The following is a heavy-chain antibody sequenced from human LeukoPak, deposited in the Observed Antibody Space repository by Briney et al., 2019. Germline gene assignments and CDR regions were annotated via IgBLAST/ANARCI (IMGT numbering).Heavy chain of an antibody. CDR3: AKQSAGSAAWYSLHYDF. D-gene: IGHD6-13*01. J-gene: IGHJ4*02. V-gene: IGHV3-23*01. CDR2: VDGGGGGT. Sequence: GGSLRLSCATSGFTFSSYAMSWVRQAPGRGLEWVSSVDGGGGGTYYADSVKGRFTISRDNSKDTLYLQMNGLRAEDTAVYFCAKQSAGSAAWYSLHYDFWGQGTLVTVSS. CDR1: GFTFSSYA.